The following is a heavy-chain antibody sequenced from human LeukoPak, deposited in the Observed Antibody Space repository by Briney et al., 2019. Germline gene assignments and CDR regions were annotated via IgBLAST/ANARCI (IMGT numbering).Heavy chain of an antibody. J-gene: IGHJ4*02. D-gene: IGHD3-16*01. Sequence: PSETLSLTCAVSGGSIPSRGYYWSWIRQYPGKGLEWIGHIYSSGSTYYNPSLKSRHTISVDTSKNQFSLKVTSVTAADTAVYYCARLDGAYFDYWGRGTQVTVSS. CDR3: ARLDGAYFDY. CDR2: IYSSGST. CDR1: GGSIPSRGYY. V-gene: IGHV4-31*11.